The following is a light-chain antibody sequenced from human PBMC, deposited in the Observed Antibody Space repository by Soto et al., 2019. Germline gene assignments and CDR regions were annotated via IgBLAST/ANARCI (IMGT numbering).Light chain of an antibody. Sequence: DIVMTQSPDSLAVSLGERATINCKSSQSVLYSSNNKNYLAWYQQKPGQPPKMVIYWASTRESGLPDRFSGSGSGTDFTLTISSLQAEDVAVYYCQQYYSTTPTFGQGTKLEIK. CDR2: WAS. J-gene: IGKJ2*01. CDR1: QSVLYSSNNKNY. V-gene: IGKV4-1*01. CDR3: QQYYSTTPT.